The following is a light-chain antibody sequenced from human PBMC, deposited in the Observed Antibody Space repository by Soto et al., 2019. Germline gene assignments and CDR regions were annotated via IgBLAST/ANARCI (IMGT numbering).Light chain of an antibody. V-gene: IGKV1-5*01. CDR2: AAS. Sequence: DIQMTQSPSTLSASVGDRVTITCRASQSISIWLAWYQQKPGKAPKLLIYAASTLQSGVPSRCSGSGSGEERPVTNGCLQPEDYAALFLEQQNSRPLAVGPGTQVEIK. J-gene: IGKJ1*01. CDR3: EQQNSRPLA. CDR1: QSISIW.